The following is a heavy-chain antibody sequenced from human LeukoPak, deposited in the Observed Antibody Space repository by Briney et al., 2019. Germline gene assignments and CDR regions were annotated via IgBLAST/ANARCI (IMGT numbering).Heavy chain of an antibody. D-gene: IGHD1-26*01. CDR3: ASGHSGSYFPSRQVLQYYMDV. J-gene: IGHJ6*03. CDR1: GGTFSSYA. CDR2: IIPIFGTA. V-gene: IGHV1-69*05. Sequence: SVKVSCKASGGTFSSYAISLVRQAPGQGLEWMGGIIPIFGTANYAQKFQGRVTITTDESTSTAYMELSSLRSEATAVYYCASGHSGSYFPSRQVLQYYMDVWGKGTTVTVSS.